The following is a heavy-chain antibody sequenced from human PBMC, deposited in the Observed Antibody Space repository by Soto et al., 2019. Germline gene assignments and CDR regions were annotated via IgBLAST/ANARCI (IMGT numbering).Heavy chain of an antibody. CDR1: GGSISSSSY. J-gene: IGHJ4*02. CDR3: ARDGAEMTGLGVDY. Sequence: SETLSLTCTVSGGSISSSSYWSWIRQPPGMGLEWIGYIYHTGSAVYNPSLKSRVTLSVDTSKNQFSLKLTSVTAADTAVYYCARDGAEMTGLGVDYWGQGTLVTVSS. D-gene: IGHD3-16*01. V-gene: IGHV4-59*01. CDR2: IYHTGSA.